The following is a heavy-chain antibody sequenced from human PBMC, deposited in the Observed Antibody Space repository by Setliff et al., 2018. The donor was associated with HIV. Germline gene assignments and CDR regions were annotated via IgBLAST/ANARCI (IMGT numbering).Heavy chain of an antibody. CDR3: ARDDSNYRQHGMDV. D-gene: IGHD4-4*01. V-gene: IGHV3-48*03. Sequence: GGSLRLSCAASGFTFSSYEMNWVRQSPGKGLEWVSYISSSGSTIYYADSVKGRFTISRDNAKNSLYLQMNSLRAEDTAVYYCARDDSNYRQHGMDVWGQGTTVTVSS. CDR1: GFTFSSYE. CDR2: ISSSGSTI. J-gene: IGHJ6*02.